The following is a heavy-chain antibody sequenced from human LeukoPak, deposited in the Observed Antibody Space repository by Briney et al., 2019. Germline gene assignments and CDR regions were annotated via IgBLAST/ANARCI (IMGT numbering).Heavy chain of an antibody. D-gene: IGHD2-15*01. CDR2: IWYDGSNK. V-gene: IGHV3-33*01. J-gene: IGHJ4*02. CDR1: GFTFSSYG. CDR3: ARSPPNCSGGSCYLYDY. Sequence: GGSLRLSCAASGFTFSSYGMHWVRQAPGNGLEWVAVIWYDGSNKYYADSVKGRFTISRDNSKNTLYLQMNSLRAEDTAVYYCARSPPNCSGGSCYLYDYWGQGTLVTVSS.